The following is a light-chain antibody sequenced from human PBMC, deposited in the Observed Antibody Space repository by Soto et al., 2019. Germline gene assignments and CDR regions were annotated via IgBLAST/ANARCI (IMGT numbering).Light chain of an antibody. CDR1: QSVGRE. V-gene: IGKV3-15*01. CDR2: GAS. Sequence: VVTESASTRAGSRGAIATLSCSAIQSVGRELVWCRHNPGQAPRLLIYGASNRATGVPDRFSGSGSGTVFTLTICMLQCVDFAVYYCQQYVDWPRTFGQGTKVDIK. CDR3: QQYVDWPRT. J-gene: IGKJ1*01.